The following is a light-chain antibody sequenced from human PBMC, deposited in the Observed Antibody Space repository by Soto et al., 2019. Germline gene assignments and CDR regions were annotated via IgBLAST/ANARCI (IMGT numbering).Light chain of an antibody. CDR3: SSYTSSTTDV. CDR1: SSDVGGYKY. CDR2: DVS. V-gene: IGLV2-14*01. J-gene: IGLJ1*01. Sequence: QSVLTQPASVSGSPGQSITISCTGTSSDVGGYKYVSWYQHHPGKGPKLMLYDVSNRPSGVSNRFSGSKSGNTASLTISGLQAEDEADYYCSSYTSSTTDVFGTGTKLTVL.